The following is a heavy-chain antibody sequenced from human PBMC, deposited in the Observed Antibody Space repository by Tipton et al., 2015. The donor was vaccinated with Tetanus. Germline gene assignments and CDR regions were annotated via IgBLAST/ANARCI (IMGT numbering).Heavy chain of an antibody. CDR2: IYESGDT. V-gene: IGHV4-39*01. Sequence: TLSLTCTVSGGSIRGGTFYWGWIRQPPGKGLEWIGSIYESGDTYYIPSLKSRVTISVDTSKNQFSLKLSSMAAADTGVYYCARHGRGSCAPFDYWGQGNLVTLSS. J-gene: IGHJ4*02. CDR3: ARHGRGSCAPFDY. D-gene: IGHD1-26*01. CDR1: GGSIRGGTFY.